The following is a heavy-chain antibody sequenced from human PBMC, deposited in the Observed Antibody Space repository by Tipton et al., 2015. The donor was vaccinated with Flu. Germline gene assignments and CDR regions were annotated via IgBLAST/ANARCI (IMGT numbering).Heavy chain of an antibody. CDR1: GGSISRSAYY. CDR2: IYYSGTT. D-gene: IGHD2-21*01. J-gene: IGHJ5*02. CDR3: ARAGPPAYCGGDCPYNWFDP. V-gene: IGHV4-39*07. Sequence: TLSLTCTVSGGSISRSAYYWGWIRQPPGKGLEWIGSIYYSGTTNYNPSLKSRVTISVDTSKNQFSLKLSSVTAADTAVYYCARAGPPAYCGGDCPYNWFDPWGQGTLVTVSS.